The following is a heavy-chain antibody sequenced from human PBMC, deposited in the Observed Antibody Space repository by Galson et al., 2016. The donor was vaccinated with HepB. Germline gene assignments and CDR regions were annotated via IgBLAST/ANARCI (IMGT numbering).Heavy chain of an antibody. Sequence: SLRLSCAASGFVFSSYGMHWVRQAPGKGLEWVASIWYDGSKTYYRDSVRGRFTVSRDNSKNTMHLEMNSLRGEDTDVFYCARAPGFCTSISCPSFFDSWGQGALVTVSS. CDR3: ARAPGFCTSISCPSFFDS. D-gene: IGHD2-2*01. J-gene: IGHJ4*02. V-gene: IGHV3-33*01. CDR2: IWYDGSKT. CDR1: GFVFSSYG.